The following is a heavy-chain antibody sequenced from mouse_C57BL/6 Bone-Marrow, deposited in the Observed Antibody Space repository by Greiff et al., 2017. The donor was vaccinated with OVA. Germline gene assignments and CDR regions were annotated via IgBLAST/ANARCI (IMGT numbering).Heavy chain of an antibody. J-gene: IGHJ2*01. CDR3: ARGYVDY. Sequence: QVQLQQSGAELVKPGASVKLSCKASGYTFTSYWMQWVKQRPGQGLEWIGEIDPSDSYTNYNQKFKGKATLTVDTSSSTAYMQLSSLTSEDSAVYYCARGYVDYWGQGTTLTVSS. V-gene: IGHV1-50*01. CDR1: GYTFTSYW. CDR2: IDPSDSYT.